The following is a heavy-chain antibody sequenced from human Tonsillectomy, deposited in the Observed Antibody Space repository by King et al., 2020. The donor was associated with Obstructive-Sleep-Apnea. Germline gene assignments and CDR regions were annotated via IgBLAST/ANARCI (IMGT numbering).Heavy chain of an antibody. CDR2: ISYDGSDK. J-gene: IGHJ4*02. V-gene: IGHV3-30*04. CDR3: AREAFCTSSSCLDC. D-gene: IGHD2-2*01. CDR1: GFTFSSYD. Sequence: VQLVESGGGVVQPGRSLRLSCAASGFTFSSYDMYWVRQAPGKGLEWVAVISYDGSDKYYADSVKGRFTISRDNSKNTLYLQMHSLRAEDTAVYFCAREAFCTSSSCLDCWGQGTLVTVSS.